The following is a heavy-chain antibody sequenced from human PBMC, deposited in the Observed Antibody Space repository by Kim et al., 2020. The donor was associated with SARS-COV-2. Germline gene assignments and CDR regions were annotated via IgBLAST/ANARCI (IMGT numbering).Heavy chain of an antibody. CDR2: INAGNGNT. J-gene: IGHJ5*02. Sequence: ASVKVSCKASGYTFTNCAMHWVRQAPGQRPEWMGWINAGNGNTKYSQKFQGRVAFIRDTSASTAYMELSSLRSEDTAVYYCARDGGGSQVYNWFGPWGQGTLVTVSS. CDR3: ARDGGGSQVYNWFGP. CDR1: GYTFTNCA. V-gene: IGHV1-3*01. D-gene: IGHD3-16*01.